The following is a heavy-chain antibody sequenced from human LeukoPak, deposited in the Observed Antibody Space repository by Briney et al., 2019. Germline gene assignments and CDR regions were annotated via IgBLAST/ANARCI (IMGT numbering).Heavy chain of an antibody. CDR2: IYYSGST. D-gene: IGHD6-6*01. CDR3: ARQGTTIAAPPFYFDY. CDR1: GGSISSSSYY. V-gene: IGHV4-39*01. Sequence: PSETLSLTCTVSGGSISSSSYYWGWIRQPPGKGLEWIGSIYYSGSTYYNPSLKSRVTISVDTSKNQFSLKLSSVTAADTAVCYCARQGTTIAAPPFYFDYWGQGTLVTVSS. J-gene: IGHJ4*02.